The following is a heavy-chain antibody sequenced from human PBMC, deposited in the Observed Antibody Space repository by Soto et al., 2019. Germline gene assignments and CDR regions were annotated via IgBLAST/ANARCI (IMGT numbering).Heavy chain of an antibody. CDR3: ARVGEDIVVVPAAMFSGNYYYYYMDV. CDR2: IWYDGSNK. Sequence: GGSLRLSCAASGFTFSSYGMHWVRQAPGKGLEWVAVIWYDGSNKYYADSVKGRFTISRDNSKNTLYLQMNSLRAEDTAVYYCARVGEDIVVVPAAMFSGNYYYYYMDVWGKGTTVTVSS. V-gene: IGHV3-33*01. D-gene: IGHD2-2*01. J-gene: IGHJ6*03. CDR1: GFTFSSYG.